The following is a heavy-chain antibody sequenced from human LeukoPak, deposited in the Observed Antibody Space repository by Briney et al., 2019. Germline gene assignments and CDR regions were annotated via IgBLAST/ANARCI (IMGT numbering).Heavy chain of an antibody. CDR2: MNPNSGNT. CDR1: GYTFTSYD. Sequence: ASVKVSCKASGYTFTSYDINWVRQATGQGLEWMGWMNPNSGNTGYAQKFQGRVTMTRNTSISTAYMGLSSLRSEDTAVYYCARATGSSWYSDYYYYYGMDVWGQGTTVTVSS. CDR3: ARATGSSWYSDYYYYYGMDV. D-gene: IGHD6-13*01. V-gene: IGHV1-8*01. J-gene: IGHJ6*02.